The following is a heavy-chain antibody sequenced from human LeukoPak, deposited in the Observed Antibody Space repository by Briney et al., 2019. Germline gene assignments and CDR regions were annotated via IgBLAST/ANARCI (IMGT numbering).Heavy chain of an antibody. J-gene: IGHJ4*02. V-gene: IGHV4-4*07. CDR2: IYNTGST. CDR3: ARDIGNYYDYIYHYYYDY. Sequence: PSETLSPTCTVSGGSVTSYYWNWIRQPAGKGLEWVGRIYNTGSTWYNPSLKSRVSMSIDTSKNQFSLKLHSVTAADAAVYYCARDIGNYYDYIYHYYYDYWGQGSLVTVSS. D-gene: IGHD3-22*01. CDR1: GGSVTSYY.